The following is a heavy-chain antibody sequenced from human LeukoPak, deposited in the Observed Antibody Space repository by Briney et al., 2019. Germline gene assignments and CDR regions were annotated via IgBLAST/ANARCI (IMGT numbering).Heavy chain of an antibody. J-gene: IGHJ4*02. Sequence: SETLSLTCTVSGGSVSSYYWSWIRQPPGKGLEWIGYIYYSGSTNYNPSLKSRVTISVDTSKNQFSLKLSSVTAADTAVYYCASSYYDILTGYTHFDYWGQGTLVTVSS. CDR3: ASSYYDILTGYTHFDY. D-gene: IGHD3-9*01. V-gene: IGHV4-59*08. CDR2: IYYSGST. CDR1: GGSVSSYY.